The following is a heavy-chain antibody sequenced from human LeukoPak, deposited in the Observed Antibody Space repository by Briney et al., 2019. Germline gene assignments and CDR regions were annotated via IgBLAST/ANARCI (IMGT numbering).Heavy chain of an antibody. Sequence: GGSLRLSCAAFGFTFSSYAMSWVRQAPGKGLEWVSAISGSGGSTYYADSVKGRFTISRDNSKNTLYLQMNSLRAEDTAVYYCAKNNYYDSSGYLYWGQGTLVTVSS. V-gene: IGHV3-23*01. J-gene: IGHJ4*02. CDR1: GFTFSSYA. CDR2: ISGSGGST. CDR3: AKNNYYDSSGYLY. D-gene: IGHD3-22*01.